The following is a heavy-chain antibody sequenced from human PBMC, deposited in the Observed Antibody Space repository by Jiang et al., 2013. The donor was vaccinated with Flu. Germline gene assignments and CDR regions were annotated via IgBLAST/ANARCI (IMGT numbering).Heavy chain of an antibody. CDR1: GYSISSGYY. D-gene: IGHD3-22*01. CDR3: ARDPSNYYFDSSAYYSPPDY. V-gene: IGHV4-38-2*02. J-gene: IGHJ4*02. CDR2: IYHSGMT. Sequence: GPGLVKPSETLSLTCAVSGYSISSGYYWGWIRQPPGRGLEWIGSIYHSGMTYYNPSLKSRVTISVDTSKNQFSLKLTSMTAADTAVYYCARDPSNYYFDSSAYYSPPDYWGQGTLVTVSS.